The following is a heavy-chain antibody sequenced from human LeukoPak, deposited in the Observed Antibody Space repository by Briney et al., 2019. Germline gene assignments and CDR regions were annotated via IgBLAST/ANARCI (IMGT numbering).Heavy chain of an antibody. CDR1: GYTFTSYA. D-gene: IGHD3-3*01. J-gene: IGHJ4*02. Sequence: SVKVSCKASGYTFTSYAISWVRQAPGQGLEWMGRIIPIFGTANYAQKFQGRVTITTDESTSTAYMELSSLRSEDTAVYYCARDRNYDFWSGYYTGLEYWGQGTLVTVSS. CDR3: ARDRNYDFWSGYYTGLEY. CDR2: IIPIFGTA. V-gene: IGHV1-69*05.